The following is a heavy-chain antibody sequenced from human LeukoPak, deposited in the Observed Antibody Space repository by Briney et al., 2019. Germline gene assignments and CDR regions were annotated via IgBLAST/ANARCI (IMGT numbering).Heavy chain of an antibody. D-gene: IGHD5-18*01. J-gene: IGHJ4*02. V-gene: IGHV3-23*01. CDR1: GFTFSSYW. Sequence: GGSLRLSCAASGFTFSSYWMHWVRQAPGKGLEWVSAISGSGGSTYYADSVKGRFTISRDNSKNTLYLQMNSLRAEDTAVYYCAKGKGIQLALFDYWGQGTLVTVSS. CDR3: AKGKGIQLALFDY. CDR2: ISGSGGST.